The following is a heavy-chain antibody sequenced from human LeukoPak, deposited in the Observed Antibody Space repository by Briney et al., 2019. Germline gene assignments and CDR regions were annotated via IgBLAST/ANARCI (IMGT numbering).Heavy chain of an antibody. J-gene: IGHJ4*02. CDR1: GGSISSGDYY. Sequence: SETLSLTCTVSGGSISSGDYYWSWIRQPPGKGLEWIGYIYYSGSTYYNPSLKSRVTRSVDTSKTPFSLKLSSVTAEDTAVYYSARAHYVWGSYRYQDYFDYWGQGTLVTVSS. CDR2: IYYSGST. D-gene: IGHD3-16*02. CDR3: ARAHYVWGSYRYQDYFDY. V-gene: IGHV4-30-4*01.